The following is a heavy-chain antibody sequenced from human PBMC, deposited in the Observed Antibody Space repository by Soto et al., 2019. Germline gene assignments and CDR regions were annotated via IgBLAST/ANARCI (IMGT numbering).Heavy chain of an antibody. CDR2: VYYTGST. J-gene: IGHJ6*03. CDR3: ASQQYCGSSTCYDSLYYQNMDV. D-gene: IGHD3-16*01. Sequence: SETLSLTCTVSGGSISNFYWSWIRQPPGKGLEWIGYVYYTGSTSYNPSLKRRVTFSADSSRGQFSLRLNSVTAADTAVYFCASQQYCGSSTCYDSLYYQNMDVWGKVIMVTVSS. V-gene: IGHV4-59*08. CDR1: GGSISNFY.